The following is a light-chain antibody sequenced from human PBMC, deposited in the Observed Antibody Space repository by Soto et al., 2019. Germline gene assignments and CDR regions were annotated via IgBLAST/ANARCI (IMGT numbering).Light chain of an antibody. Sequence: QLVLTQSPSASASLGASVKLTCTLSSGHSSYAIAWHQQQPEKGPRYLMKLNSDGSHSKGDGIPDRFSGSSSGAARYRTISRLQSDDEADYYCQTWGTGIVVFGGGTKLTVL. CDR2: LNSDGSH. CDR3: QTWGTGIVV. V-gene: IGLV4-69*01. J-gene: IGLJ2*01. CDR1: SGHSSYA.